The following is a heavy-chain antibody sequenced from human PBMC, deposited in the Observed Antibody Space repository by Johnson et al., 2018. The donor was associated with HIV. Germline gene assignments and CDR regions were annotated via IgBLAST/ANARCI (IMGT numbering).Heavy chain of an antibody. J-gene: IGHJ3*02. V-gene: IGHV3-30*03. D-gene: IGHD1-7*01. CDR1: GFTFSSYG. CDR2: ISYDGSNK. Sequence: QEQLVESGGGVVQPGRSLRLSCAASGFTFSSYGMHWVRQAPGKGLEWVAVISYDGSNKYYADSVKGRFTISRDNSKNTLYLQMNSLRAEDTAVYYCATSLTGTRPFDIWGQGTMVTVSS. CDR3: ATSLTGTRPFDI.